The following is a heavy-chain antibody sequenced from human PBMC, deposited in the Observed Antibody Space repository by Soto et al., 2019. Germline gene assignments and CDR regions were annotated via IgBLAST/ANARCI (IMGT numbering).Heavy chain of an antibody. V-gene: IGHV4-31*03. D-gene: IGHD3-9*01. J-gene: IGHJ4*02. CDR1: GGSISSGGYY. CDR3: ARGWVSLTGYYV. CDR2: IYYSGST. Sequence: SETLSLTCTVSGGSISSGGYYWSWIRQHPGKGLEWIGYIYYSGSTYYNPSLKSRVTISVDTSKNQFSLKLSSVTAADTAVYYCARGWVSLTGYYVWGQGTLVTVSS.